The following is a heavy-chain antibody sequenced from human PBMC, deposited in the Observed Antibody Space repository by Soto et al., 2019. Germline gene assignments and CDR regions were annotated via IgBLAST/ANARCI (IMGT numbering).Heavy chain of an antibody. CDR2: IIPIFGTA. J-gene: IGHJ3*02. D-gene: IGHD4-17*01. CDR3: ARADIETTVVTPAFDI. V-gene: IGHV1-69*13. Sequence: GASVKVSCKASGGTFSSYAISWVRQAPGQGLEWMGGIIPIFGTANYAQKFQGRVTITADESTSTAYKELSSLRSEDTAFFYCARADIETTVVTPAFDIWGQGTMVTVSS. CDR1: GGTFSSYA.